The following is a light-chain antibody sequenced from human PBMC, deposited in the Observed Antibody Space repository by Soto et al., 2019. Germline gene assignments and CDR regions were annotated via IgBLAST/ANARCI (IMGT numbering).Light chain of an antibody. Sequence: EIVLTQSPATLSLAPGERATRSCRASQSVSTYLLWYQQKPGQAPRLLIYDTSNRATGIPARFSGSGSGTDFTLTISSLEPEDFAVYYCQQRINWPPITFGQGTRLEIK. V-gene: IGKV3-11*01. J-gene: IGKJ5*01. CDR3: QQRINWPPIT. CDR2: DTS. CDR1: QSVSTY.